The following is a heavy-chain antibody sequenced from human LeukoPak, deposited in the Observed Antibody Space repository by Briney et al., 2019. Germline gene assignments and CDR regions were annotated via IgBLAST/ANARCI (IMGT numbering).Heavy chain of an antibody. D-gene: IGHD1-26*01. CDR1: VGSISSYY. Sequence: SETLSLTCTVSVGSISSYYWSWIRQAPGKGLEWIGNIYYSGSTNYNPSLKSRVTVSVDTSKNQFSLKLRSVTAADAAVYYCARHGTLGSTTYPLDYWGQGTLVTVSS. V-gene: IGHV4-59*08. CDR2: IYYSGST. J-gene: IGHJ4*02. CDR3: ARHGTLGSTTYPLDY.